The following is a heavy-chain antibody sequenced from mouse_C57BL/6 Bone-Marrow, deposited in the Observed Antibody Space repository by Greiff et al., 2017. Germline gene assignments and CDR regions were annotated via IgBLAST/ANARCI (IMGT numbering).Heavy chain of an antibody. CDR1: GFSLTSYG. CDR2: IWRGGST. Sequence: QVQLKQSGPGLVQPSQSLSITCTVSGFSLTSYGVHWVRQSPGKGLEWLGVIWRGGSTDYNAAFMSRLSITKDNSKSQVFFKMNSLQADDTAIYXCAKGRWLLPYYYAMDYWGQGTSVTVSS. V-gene: IGHV2-5*01. J-gene: IGHJ4*01. CDR3: AKGRWLLPYYYAMDY. D-gene: IGHD2-3*01.